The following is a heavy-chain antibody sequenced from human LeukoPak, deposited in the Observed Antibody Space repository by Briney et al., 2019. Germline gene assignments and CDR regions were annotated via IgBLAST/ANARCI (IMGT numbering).Heavy chain of an antibody. Sequence: GGSLRLSCAASGFTFSSSAMHSVRQAPGKGLEWVAVISYDGSNKYYADSVKGRFTISRDNSKNTLYLQTNRLRAEDTAVYHCARVITIFGVVLTYGMDVWGQGTTVTVSS. D-gene: IGHD3-3*01. V-gene: IGHV3-30-3*01. CDR1: GFTFSSSA. CDR2: ISYDGSNK. CDR3: ARVITIFGVVLTYGMDV. J-gene: IGHJ6*02.